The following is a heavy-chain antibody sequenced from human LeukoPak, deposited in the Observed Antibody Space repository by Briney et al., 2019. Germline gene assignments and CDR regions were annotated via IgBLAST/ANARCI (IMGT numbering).Heavy chain of an antibody. CDR3: ASEIIFGSFDY. V-gene: IGHV3-30*04. Sequence: GGSLRLSCAVSGFTFSTYAIHWVRQAPGKGLEWVAVISYDGINKYYADSVRGRFTISRDNSKNTLYLQMNSLRAEDTAVYYCASEIIFGSFDYWGQGTLVTVSS. D-gene: IGHD3-3*01. CDR1: GFTFSTYA. CDR2: ISYDGINK. J-gene: IGHJ4*02.